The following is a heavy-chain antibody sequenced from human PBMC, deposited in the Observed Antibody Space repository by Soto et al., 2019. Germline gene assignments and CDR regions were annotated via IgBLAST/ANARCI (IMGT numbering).Heavy chain of an antibody. CDR3: ARDTKYCNGASCLLPFDY. Sequence: PGGSLRLSCAASGFKFRTYTLNWVRQAPGKGLEWDSSISSSSNYIYYADSVKGRFTISRDNAENSLYLQMNSLRAEDTAVYFCARDTKYCNGASCLLPFDYCGQGTLVTVSS. V-gene: IGHV3-21*01. CDR2: ISSSSNYI. CDR1: GFKFRTYT. D-gene: IGHD2-15*01. J-gene: IGHJ4*02.